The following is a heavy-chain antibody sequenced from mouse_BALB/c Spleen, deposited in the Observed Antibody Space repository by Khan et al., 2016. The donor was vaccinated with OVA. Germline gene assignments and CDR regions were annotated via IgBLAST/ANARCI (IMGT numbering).Heavy chain of an antibody. CDR3: ARTTGYYGSNYFDY. D-gene: IGHD1-1*01. V-gene: IGHV5-9-3*01. Sequence: EVELVESGGGLVKPGGSLKLSCAASGFTFSNYAMSWVRQTPEKRLEWVATISSGGSYTYYPDSVKGRFTISRDNAENTLYLQMSSLRSEDTAMYYCARTTGYYGSNYFDYWGQGTTLTVSS. CDR2: ISSGGSYT. CDR1: GFTFSNYA. J-gene: IGHJ2*01.